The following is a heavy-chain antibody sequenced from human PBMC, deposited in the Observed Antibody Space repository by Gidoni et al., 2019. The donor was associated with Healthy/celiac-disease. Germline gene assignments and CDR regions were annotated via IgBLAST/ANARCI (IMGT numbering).Heavy chain of an antibody. J-gene: IGHJ3*02. D-gene: IGHD2-2*02. V-gene: IGHV3-33*01. Sequence: QVQLVESGGGVVQPGRSLRLSCAASGFTFSSYGMHWVRQAPCKGLEWVAVIWYDGSNKYYAASVTGRFTISRDNSKNTLYLQMNSLRAEDTAVYYCARGSRILEGVVVVPAAIIGAFDIWGQGTMVTVSS. CDR3: ARGSRILEGVVVVPAAIIGAFDI. CDR2: IWYDGSNK. CDR1: GFTFSSYG.